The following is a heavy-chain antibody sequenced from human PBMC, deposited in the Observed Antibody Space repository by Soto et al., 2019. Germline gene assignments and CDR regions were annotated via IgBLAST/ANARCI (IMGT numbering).Heavy chain of an antibody. J-gene: IGHJ4*02. CDR1: RFTFSTYE. CDR3: VRYCSTTLCNGVATRTFDY. D-gene: IGHD2-2*01. V-gene: IGHV3-48*03. Sequence: PGGSLRLSCAASRFTFSTYEMNWVRQAPGKGLEWVSYISSSGYTVYYAASVKGRFTISRDNTRNSLYLQMNSLRDEDTALYYCVRYCSTTLCNGVATRTFDYWGQGTLVTVSS. CDR2: ISSSGYTV.